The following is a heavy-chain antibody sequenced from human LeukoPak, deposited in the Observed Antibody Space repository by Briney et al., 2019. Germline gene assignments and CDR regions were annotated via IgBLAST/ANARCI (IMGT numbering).Heavy chain of an antibody. CDR1: GFTFSSYV. J-gene: IGHJ4*02. CDR2: ITPDAGRT. CDR3: VQDWAWGAFGY. Sequence: GGSLRLSCAGSGFTFSSYVMSWVRQAPGKGLEWVSGITPDAGRTYYADSVKGRFAIYRDNSKNTVYLQMNSLGAEDTAVYYCVQDWAWGAFGYWGQGTLVTVSS. V-gene: IGHV3-23*01. D-gene: IGHD7-27*01.